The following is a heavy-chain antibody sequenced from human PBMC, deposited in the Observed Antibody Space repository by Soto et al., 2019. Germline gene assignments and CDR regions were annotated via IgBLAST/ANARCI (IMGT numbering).Heavy chain of an antibody. V-gene: IGHV1-8*01. Sequence: ASVKISCKASGYTFTSYEINWARQTTGQCLEWKETMNPNSGNTGYAQKSPGTLTMTRNLSTSTVYIGLSSWSCEDTGVYYCASTPHYKYSSSSGSGYYYYYDMHVWGTETTVTISS. J-gene: IGHJ6*04. CDR2: MNPNSGNT. D-gene: IGHD6-6*01. CDR3: ASTPHYKYSSSSGSGYYYYYDMHV. CDR1: GYTFTSYE.